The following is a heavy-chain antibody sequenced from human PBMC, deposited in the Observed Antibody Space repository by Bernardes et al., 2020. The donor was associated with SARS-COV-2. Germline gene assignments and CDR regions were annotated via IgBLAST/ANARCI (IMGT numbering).Heavy chain of an antibody. J-gene: IGHJ4*02. CDR1: GFTFSSYA. D-gene: IGHD5-12*01. V-gene: IGHV3-30-3*01. Sequence: GGSLRLSCAASGFTFSSYAMHWVRQATGKGLEWVAVISYDGSNKYYADSVKGRFTISRDNSKNTLYLQMNSLRAEDTAVYYCARTVATIKHPFDYWGQGTLVTVSS. CDR3: ARTVATIKHPFDY. CDR2: ISYDGSNK.